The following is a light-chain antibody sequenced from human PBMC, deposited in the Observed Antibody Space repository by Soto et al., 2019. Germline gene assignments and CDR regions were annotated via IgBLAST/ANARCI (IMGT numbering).Light chain of an antibody. CDR1: SSNIGTIS. CDR3: AAWDDSLNGHV. CDR2: TTN. V-gene: IGLV1-44*01. Sequence: QSVLTQPHSTSGTPGQRGTISCSGKSSNIGTISVHWFQQLPGTAPKLLISTTNQRPSGVPERFSGSKSGTSASLAISGLQSEDEADYYCAAWDDSLNGHVFGTGTKVTVL. J-gene: IGLJ1*01.